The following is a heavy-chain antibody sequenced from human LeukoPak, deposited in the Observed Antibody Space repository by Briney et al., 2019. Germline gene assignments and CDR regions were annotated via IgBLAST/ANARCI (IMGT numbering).Heavy chain of an antibody. CDR2: INPDSGGT. J-gene: IGHJ5*01. Sequence: ATVKVSCKASGYTSTGYYMQWVRQAPGQGLEWMGWINPDSGGTNYAQKFQGRVTMTRDTSISTAYMELSRLTSDDTAVYYCARGYRTGDMTIFASWGQGNQVTVSS. CDR3: ARGYRTGDMTIFAS. V-gene: IGHV1-2*02. D-gene: IGHD3-3*01. CDR1: GYTSTGYY.